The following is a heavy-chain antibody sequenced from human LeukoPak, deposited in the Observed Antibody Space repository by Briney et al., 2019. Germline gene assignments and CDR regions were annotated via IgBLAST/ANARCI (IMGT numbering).Heavy chain of an antibody. D-gene: IGHD1-1*01. CDR1: GFTFSSYG. Sequence: GGTLRLSCAASGFTFSSYGMSWVRQAPGKGLEWVSAISGNSGDTNYADSVKGRFTISRDNAKNSLYLQMNSLRVEDTAVYYCARDPRTVRIWGQGTLVTVSS. CDR2: ISGNSGDT. V-gene: IGHV3-21*01. CDR3: ARDPRTVRI. J-gene: IGHJ4*02.